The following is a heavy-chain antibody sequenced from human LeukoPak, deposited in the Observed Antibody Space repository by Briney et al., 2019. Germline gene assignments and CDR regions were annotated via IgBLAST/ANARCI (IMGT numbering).Heavy chain of an antibody. CDR1: GGSISSSNW. D-gene: IGHD2-21*02. V-gene: IGHV4-4*02. J-gene: IGHJ4*02. CDR2: IYHSGNT. CDR3: AKDRGPPGVTDSPTPIYSFDS. Sequence: SETLSLTCEVSGGSISSSNWWSWVRQPPGKALEWIGEIYHSGNTNYNPSLNSRVTISVDKSKNQFSLRLSSMAAADTAIYYCAKDRGPPGVTDSPTPIYSFDSWGQGILVTVSS.